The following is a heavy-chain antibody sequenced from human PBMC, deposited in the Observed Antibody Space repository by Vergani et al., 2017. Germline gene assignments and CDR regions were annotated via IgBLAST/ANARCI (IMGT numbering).Heavy chain of an antibody. V-gene: IGHV4-38-2*01. Sequence: QVQLQESGPGLVEPSETLSLTCAVSGYSIRNGYYWGWIRQPPGKGLEWIGSIYHSGSTHYNPSLKSRVTISVDTSKYDFSLKVTSVTAADTAVYYCTRQPQEGASGPPSVPTWGQGISVIVSS. CDR2: IYHSGST. J-gene: IGHJ4*02. D-gene: IGHD5-12*01. CDR1: GYSIRNGYY. CDR3: TRQPQEGASGPPSVPT.